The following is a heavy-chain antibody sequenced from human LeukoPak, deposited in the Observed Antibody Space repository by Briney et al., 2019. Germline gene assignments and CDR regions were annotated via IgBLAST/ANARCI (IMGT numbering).Heavy chain of an antibody. V-gene: IGHV4-61*02. Sequence: SETLSLTCTVSGGSISSGSYNWSWIRQPAGKGLEWIGRVSTSGSTNYNPSLKSRVTISVDTSKNQFSLKLSSVTAADTAVYYCARGYDFWSGKPFDYWGQGTLVTVSS. CDR2: VSTSGST. J-gene: IGHJ4*02. CDR1: GGSISSGSYN. CDR3: ARGYDFWSGKPFDY. D-gene: IGHD3-3*01.